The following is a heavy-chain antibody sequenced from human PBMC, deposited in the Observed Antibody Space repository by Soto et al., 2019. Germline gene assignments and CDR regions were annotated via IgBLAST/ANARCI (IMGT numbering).Heavy chain of an antibody. V-gene: IGHV2-5*02. CDR3: SRIPSMVRD. J-gene: IGHJ4*02. CDR2: IYWDDDK. Sequence: QITLKESGPTLVKPTQTLTLTCTFSGFSLSTSGVGVGWIRQPPGKALEWLALIYWDDDKRYSPSLKGRLTITKDTSKNQVLPTMTNMDPVDTATSYCSRIPSMVRDRGQGTLVTVSS. CDR1: GFSLSTSGVG. D-gene: IGHD3-10*01.